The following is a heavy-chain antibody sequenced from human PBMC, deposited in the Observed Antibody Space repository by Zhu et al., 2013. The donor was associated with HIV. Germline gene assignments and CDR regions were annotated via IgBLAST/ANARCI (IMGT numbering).Heavy chain of an antibody. V-gene: IGHV1-8*01. J-gene: IGHJ4*02. CDR3: ARGRWDSNGYYSY. Sequence: QEQLVQSGAEVRTPGASVKVSCWASGYIFRNYDINWVRQATGQGLEWMGWMNPKSDNAGYAQKFQGRVTMTRNISISTAYMELNSLTSEDTAVYYCARGRWDSNGYYSYWGQGTLVTVSS. CDR1: GYIFRNYD. CDR2: MNPKSDNA. D-gene: IGHD3-22*01.